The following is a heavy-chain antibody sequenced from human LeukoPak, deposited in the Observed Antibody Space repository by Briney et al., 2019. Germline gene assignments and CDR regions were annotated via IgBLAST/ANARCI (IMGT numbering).Heavy chain of an antibody. CDR2: IYYSGST. CDR3: ARPPSV. Sequence: SETLSLTCTVSGGSISSYYWSWNRQPPGKGLEWIGYIYYSGSTNYNPSLKSRVTISVDTSKNQFSLKLSSVTAADTAVYYCARPPSVWGQGTTVTVSS. J-gene: IGHJ6*02. CDR1: GGSISSYY. V-gene: IGHV4-59*08.